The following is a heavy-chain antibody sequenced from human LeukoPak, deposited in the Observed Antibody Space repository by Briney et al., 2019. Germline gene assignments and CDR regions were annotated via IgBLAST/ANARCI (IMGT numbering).Heavy chain of an antibody. CDR2: INENGDIA. Sequence: PGGSLRLSCAASGFTFSSYWMHWVRQGPGKSLEWVSLINENGDIAYYGDSVRGRFTVSRDNAKNSLYLQMNSLTTEDTALYYCAKARWEPNFDYWGQGTLVTVSS. J-gene: IGHJ4*02. D-gene: IGHD1-26*01. CDR3: AKARWEPNFDY. V-gene: IGHV3-43*02. CDR1: GFTFSSYW.